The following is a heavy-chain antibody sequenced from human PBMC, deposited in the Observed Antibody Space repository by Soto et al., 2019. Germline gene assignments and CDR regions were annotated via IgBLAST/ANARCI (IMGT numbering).Heavy chain of an antibody. CDR2: INPNSGGT. D-gene: IGHD3-16*01. V-gene: IGHV1-2*04. CDR1: GYTLTGNY. J-gene: IGHJ4*02. Sequence: ASVKVSCKASGYTLTGNYMHWVRRAPGQGLEWMGWINPNSGGTNYAQKFQGWVTMTRDTSINTAYMELSRLRSDDTAVYYCARASDMITFFDSWGQGTLVTVSS. CDR3: ARASDMITFFDS.